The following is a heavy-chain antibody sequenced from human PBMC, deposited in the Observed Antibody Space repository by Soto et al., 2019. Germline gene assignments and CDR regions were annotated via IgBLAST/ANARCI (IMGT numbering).Heavy chain of an antibody. J-gene: IGHJ6*03. CDR3: ARFPGYYYYYYMDV. CDR2: MNPNSGNT. CDR1: GYTFTSYD. V-gene: IGHV1-8*01. Sequence: QVQLVQSGAEVKKPGASGKVSCKASGYTFTSYDINWVRQATGQGLEWMGWMNPNSGNTGYAQKFQGRVTMTRNTSISTAYMELSSLRSEDTAVYYCARFPGYYYYYYMDVWGKGTTVTVSS.